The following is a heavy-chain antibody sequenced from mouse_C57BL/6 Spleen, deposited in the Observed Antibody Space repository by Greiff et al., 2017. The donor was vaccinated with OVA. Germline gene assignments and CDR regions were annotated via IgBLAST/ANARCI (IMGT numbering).Heavy chain of an antibody. J-gene: IGHJ2*01. Sequence: QVQLQQPGAELVKPGASVKLSCKASGYTFTSYWMHWVKQRPGRGLEWIGRIDPNSGGTKYNEKFKSKSTLTVDKPSSNTYMQLSRRTYEDCAVYYFSRRDYYGSSYFDYWGQGTTLTVS. CDR3: SRRDYYGSSYFDY. D-gene: IGHD1-1*01. CDR1: GYTFTSYW. V-gene: IGHV1-72*01. CDR2: IDPNSGGT.